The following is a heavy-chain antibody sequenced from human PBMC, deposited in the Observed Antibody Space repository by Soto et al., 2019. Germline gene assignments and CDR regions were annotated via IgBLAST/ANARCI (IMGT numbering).Heavy chain of an antibody. CDR3: ASVAWPSYDFWSGYQVFDY. CDR1: GFTFSDYY. CDR2: ISSSGSTI. V-gene: IGHV3-11*01. D-gene: IGHD3-3*01. Sequence: QVQLVESGGGLVKPGGSLRLSCAASGFTFSDYYMSWIRQAPGKGLEWVSYISSSGSTIYYADSVKGRFTISRDNAKNSRYLQMNSLRAEDTAVYYCASVAWPSYDFWSGYQVFDYWGQGTLVTVSS. J-gene: IGHJ4*02.